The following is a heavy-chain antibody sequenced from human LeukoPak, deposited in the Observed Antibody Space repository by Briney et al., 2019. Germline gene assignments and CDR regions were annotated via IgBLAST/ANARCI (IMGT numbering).Heavy chain of an antibody. J-gene: IGHJ6*03. D-gene: IGHD2-2*02. Sequence: SETLSLTCTVSGGSIRSYYIYTSGNTNQNSSPKSRVSMSVDTSKNQFSLKLSSVTAADTAVYYCAGRYLYYYYYYMDIWGKGTTVAVSS. CDR3: AGRYLYYYYYYMDI. CDR1: GGSIRSYY. V-gene: IGHV4-4*07. CDR2: IYTSGNT.